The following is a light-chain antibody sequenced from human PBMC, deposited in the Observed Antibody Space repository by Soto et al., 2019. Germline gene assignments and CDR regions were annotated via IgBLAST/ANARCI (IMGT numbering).Light chain of an antibody. Sequence: EIVLTQSPATLSLSPGERATLSGRASQSVNNYLAWYQHKPGRAPRLLNFAASNRATGIPARFSGSGSGTDFTLSISSLEPEDFAVYYCQLRRNSWSFGQGTKVDIK. V-gene: IGKV3-11*01. CDR3: QLRRNSWS. CDR2: AAS. CDR1: QSVNNY. J-gene: IGKJ1*01.